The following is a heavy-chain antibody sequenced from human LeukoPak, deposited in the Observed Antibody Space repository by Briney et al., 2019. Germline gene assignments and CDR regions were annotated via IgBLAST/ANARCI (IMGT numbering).Heavy chain of an antibody. D-gene: IGHD6-13*01. Sequence: SETLSLTCTVSGGSISSSSYYWGWIRQPPGKGLEWIGSIYYSGSTYYNPSLKSRVTISVDTSKNQFSLKLSSVTAADTAVYYCARHLSSGSSWYNDYWGQGTLVTVSS. CDR2: IYYSGST. V-gene: IGHV4-39*07. J-gene: IGHJ4*02. CDR1: GGSISSSSYY. CDR3: ARHLSSGSSWYNDY.